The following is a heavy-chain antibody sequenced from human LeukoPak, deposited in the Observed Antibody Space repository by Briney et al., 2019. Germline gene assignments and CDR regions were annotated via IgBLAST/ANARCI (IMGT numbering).Heavy chain of an antibody. V-gene: IGHV3-23*01. D-gene: IGHD2-8*02. CDR1: GFTFSDYA. J-gene: IGHJ3*01. Sequence: GGSLRLSCAAAGFTFSDYALSWVRRAPGRGLEWVSAISGSGDSTFYADYLKGRFTISRDKSKNTLYLDMNSLTAEDTAVYYCAKDRAGGAFDDDAFDVWGQGTMVTVSS. CDR3: AKDRAGGAFDDDAFDV. CDR2: ISGSGDST.